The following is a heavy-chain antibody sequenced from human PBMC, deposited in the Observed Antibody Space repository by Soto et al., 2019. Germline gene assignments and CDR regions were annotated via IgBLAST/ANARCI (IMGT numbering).Heavy chain of an antibody. D-gene: IGHD1-26*01. CDR1: GFIFENFG. J-gene: IGHJ5*02. CDR3: AKNQGVELVPLATVDWFDP. Sequence: DVQLVESGGGLIQPGGSLRLSCVASGFIFENFGMSWVRQAPGKGLEWISSISGSGFKKYYADSVKGRFTISRDNSKSTVYLELNNLSAEDTAVYHCAKNQGVELVPLATVDWFDPWGQGSVVTVSS. V-gene: IGHV3-23*04. CDR2: ISGSGFKK.